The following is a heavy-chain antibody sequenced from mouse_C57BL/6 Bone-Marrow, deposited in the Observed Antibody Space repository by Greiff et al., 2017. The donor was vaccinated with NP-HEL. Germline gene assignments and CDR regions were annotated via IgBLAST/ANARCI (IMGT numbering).Heavy chain of an antibody. CDR3: AREPLYYYGSSTWFAY. CDR1: GYSITSGYY. CDR2: ISYDGSN. V-gene: IGHV3-6*01. D-gene: IGHD1-1*01. Sequence: EVKLVESGPGLVKPSQSLSLTCSVTGYSITSGYYWNWIRQFPGNKLEWMGYISYDGSNNYNPSLKNRISIPRDTSKNQFFLKLNSVTTEDTATYYCAREPLYYYGSSTWFAYWGQGTLVTVSA. J-gene: IGHJ3*01.